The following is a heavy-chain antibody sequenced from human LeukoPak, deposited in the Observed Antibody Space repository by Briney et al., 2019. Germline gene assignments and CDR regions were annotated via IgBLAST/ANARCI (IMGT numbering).Heavy chain of an antibody. Sequence: PSETLSLTCAVYGGSFSGYYWSWIRQPPGKGLEWIGEINHCGSTNYNPSLKSRVTISVDTSKNQFSLKLSSVTAADTAVYYCARGIDYVWGSYRALGYWGQGTLVTVSS. V-gene: IGHV4-34*01. J-gene: IGHJ4*02. CDR3: ARGIDYVWGSYRALGY. CDR1: GGSFSGYY. D-gene: IGHD3-16*02. CDR2: INHCGST.